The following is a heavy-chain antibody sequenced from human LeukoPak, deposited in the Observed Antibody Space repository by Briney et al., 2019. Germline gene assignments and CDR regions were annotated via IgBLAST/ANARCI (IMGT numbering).Heavy chain of an antibody. Sequence: GRSLRLSCAASGFIFSAYGMHWVRQAPGKGLEWLAVIWYDGSSKYYADSVKGRFTISRDNSKNTLYMQMNNLRVEDTAVYFCARYNRYIGNYLDAFDIWGQGTLVTVSP. V-gene: IGHV3-33*01. CDR1: GFIFSAYG. J-gene: IGHJ3*02. CDR3: ARYNRYIGNYLDAFDI. CDR2: IWYDGSSK. D-gene: IGHD1-7*01.